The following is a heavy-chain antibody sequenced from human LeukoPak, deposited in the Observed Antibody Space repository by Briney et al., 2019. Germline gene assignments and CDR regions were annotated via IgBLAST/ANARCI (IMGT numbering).Heavy chain of an antibody. D-gene: IGHD2-21*02. V-gene: IGHV3-30*03. CDR2: ISYDGSNK. CDR3: ARVTTAIPDAFDI. CDR1: GITFSSYG. J-gene: IGHJ3*02. Sequence: GGSLRLSCAASGITFSSYGMHWVRQAPGKGLEWVAVISYDGSNKYYADSVKGRFTISRDNSKNTLYLQMDNLRAEDTAVYYCARVTTAIPDAFDIWGQGTMVTVSS.